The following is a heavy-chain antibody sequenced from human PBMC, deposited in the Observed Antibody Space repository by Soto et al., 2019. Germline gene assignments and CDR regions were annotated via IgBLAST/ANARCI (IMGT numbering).Heavy chain of an antibody. CDR2: ISAGSSNI. J-gene: IGHJ4*02. CDR1: GFTFRTYY. D-gene: IGHD6-6*01. V-gene: IGHV3-21*01. Sequence: PGGSLRLSCAASGFTFRTYYMIWVRQAPGKGLEWVSSISAGSSNIYYAPSVKGRFTISRDNAKNLVYLQINSLRAEDTAVYYCARQYPSSSRHFDHWGQRTRVTVSS. CDR3: ARQYPSSSRHFDH.